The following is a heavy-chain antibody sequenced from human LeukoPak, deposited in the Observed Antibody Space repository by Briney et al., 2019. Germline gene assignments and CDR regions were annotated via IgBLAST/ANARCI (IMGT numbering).Heavy chain of an antibody. J-gene: IGHJ5*02. V-gene: IGHV4-34*01. D-gene: IGHD3-16*02. Sequence: PSETLSLTCAVYGGSFSGYYWSWIRQPPGKGLEWIGEINHSGSTNYNPSLKSRVTISVDTSKNQFSLKLSSVTAADTAVYYCARVHLTFGGVIPKGGWFDPWGQGTLVTASS. CDR3: ARVHLTFGGVIPKGGWFDP. CDR2: INHSGST. CDR1: GGSFSGYY.